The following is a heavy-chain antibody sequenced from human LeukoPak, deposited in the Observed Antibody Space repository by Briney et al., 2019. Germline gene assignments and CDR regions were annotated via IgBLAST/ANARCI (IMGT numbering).Heavy chain of an antibody. D-gene: IGHD1-14*01. CDR2: IDASGSDT. CDR3: ADYRKPQGLDY. J-gene: IGHJ4*02. CDR1: EFPFSIDA. V-gene: IGHV3-23*01. Sequence: GGSLRLSCEVSEFPFSIDAMAWDRQAPGQGLEWVSAIDASGSDTYYTDSVKGRFTISRDNSKNTVYLQMNSLRVEDTAVYYCADYRKPQGLDYWGQGTLVTVSS.